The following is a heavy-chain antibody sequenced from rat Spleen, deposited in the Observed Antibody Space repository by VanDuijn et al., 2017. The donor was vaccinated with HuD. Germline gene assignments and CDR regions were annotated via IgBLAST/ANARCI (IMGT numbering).Heavy chain of an antibody. D-gene: IGHD1-10*01. CDR1: GFTFSDYY. CDR2: ISYDGGST. J-gene: IGHJ4*01. CDR3: TCNNYGVMDA. V-gene: IGHV5-20*01. Sequence: EVQLVESGGGLVQPGRSLKLSCAASGFTFSDYYMAWVRQAPTKGLEWVASISYDGGSTYYRDSVKGRFTISRDNAKSSLYLQMDSLRSEDTATYYCTCNNYGVMDAWGQGASVTVSS.